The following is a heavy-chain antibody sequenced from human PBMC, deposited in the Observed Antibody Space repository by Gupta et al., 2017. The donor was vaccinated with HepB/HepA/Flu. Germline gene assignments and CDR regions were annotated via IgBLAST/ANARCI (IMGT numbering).Heavy chain of an antibody. CDR1: GFTFDDYA. CDR2: INWSSGSI. J-gene: IGHJ4*02. CDR3: AKGYCSSTSCFIDY. Sequence: EVQLVASGGGLVHPGRSLRLSCAASGFTFDDYAMHWIRQAPGKGLEWVSGINWSSGSIGYADSVKGRFTISRDNAKNSLYLQMNSLRAEDTALYYCAKGYCSSTSCFIDYWGQGTLVTVSS. V-gene: IGHV3-9*01. D-gene: IGHD2-2*01.